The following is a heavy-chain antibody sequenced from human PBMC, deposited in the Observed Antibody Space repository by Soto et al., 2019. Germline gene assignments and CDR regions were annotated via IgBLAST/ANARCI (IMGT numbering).Heavy chain of an antibody. V-gene: IGHV3-33*01. Sequence: GGSLRLSCAASGFTFSSYGMHWVRQAPGKGLEWVAVIWYDGSNKYYADSVKGRFTISRDNSKNTLYLQMNSLRAEDTAVYYCARDKRGSSNWFDPWGQGTTVTVSS. CDR3: ARDKRGSSNWFDP. CDR2: IWYDGSNK. D-gene: IGHD3-10*01. CDR1: GFTFSSYG. J-gene: IGHJ5*01.